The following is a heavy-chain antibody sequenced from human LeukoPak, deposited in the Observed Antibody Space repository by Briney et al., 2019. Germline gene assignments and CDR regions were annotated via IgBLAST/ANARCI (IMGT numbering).Heavy chain of an antibody. D-gene: IGHD3-9*01. CDR2: ISGTGATT. J-gene: IGHJ4*02. Sequence: QTGGSLRLTCAASGFTFSNYAMNWVRQAPGKGLEWVSGISGTGATTYYADSVKGRFTISRDDSKNTLYLQMNSLRAEDTAAYYCAKGYYFDILSGYSSLDSWGQGTLVTVSS. CDR3: AKGYYFDILSGYSSLDS. V-gene: IGHV3-23*01. CDR1: GFTFSNYA.